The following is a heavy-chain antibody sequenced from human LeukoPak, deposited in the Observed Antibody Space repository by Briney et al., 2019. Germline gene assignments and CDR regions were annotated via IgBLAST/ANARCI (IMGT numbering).Heavy chain of an antibody. CDR2: ISSSSSYK. V-gene: IGHV3-21*01. J-gene: IGHJ6*02. D-gene: IGHD2-2*01. Sequence: GGSLRLSCAASGFTFSSYSMNWVRQAPGKGLEWVSSISSSSSYKYYADSVKGRFTISRDNAKNSLYLQMNSLRAEDTAVYYCARGKVVPAANYFYYYYYGMDVWGQGTTVTVSS. CDR1: GFTFSSYS. CDR3: ARGKVVPAANYFYYYYYGMDV.